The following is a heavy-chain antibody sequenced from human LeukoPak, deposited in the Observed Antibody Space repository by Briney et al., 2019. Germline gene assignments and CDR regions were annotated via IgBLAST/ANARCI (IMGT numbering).Heavy chain of an antibody. D-gene: IGHD4/OR15-4a*01. CDR1: GYTFTSYY. Sequence: GASVKVSCKASGYTFTSYYMHWVRQAPGQGLEWMGIINPSGGSTSYAQKFQGRVTMTRDTSTSTAYMELRSLRSDDTAVYYCARAGGWANNYYYYMDVWGKGTTVTVSS. J-gene: IGHJ6*03. V-gene: IGHV1-46*01. CDR2: INPSGGST. CDR3: ARAGGWANNYYYYMDV.